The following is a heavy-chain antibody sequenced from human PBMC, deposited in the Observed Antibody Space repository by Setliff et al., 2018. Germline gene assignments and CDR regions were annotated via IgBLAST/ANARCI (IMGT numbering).Heavy chain of an antibody. J-gene: IGHJ6*03. CDR1: GYTFTTYA. D-gene: IGHD3-10*01. CDR3: ARASRFGTVKWRGDYYMDV. Sequence: ASVKVSCKASGYTFTTYAMGWMRQAPGQRLEWMGWINTNTGNPSYAQGFTGRFVFSLDTSVSTAYLQISSLKPENTAVYYCARASRFGTVKWRGDYYMDVWGKGTTVTVSS. CDR2: INTNTGNP. V-gene: IGHV7-4-1*02.